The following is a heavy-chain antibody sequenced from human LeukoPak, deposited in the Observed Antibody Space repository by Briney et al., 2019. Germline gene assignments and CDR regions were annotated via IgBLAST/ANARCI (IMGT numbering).Heavy chain of an antibody. J-gene: IGHJ5*02. Sequence: PSETLSLTCTVSGGSISSYYWSWIRQPPGKGLEWIGYIYYSGSTNYNPSLKSRVTISVDTSKNQFSLKLSSVTAADTAMYYCASGVAVAGTGSWFDPWGQGTLVTVSS. CDR3: ASGVAVAGTGSWFDP. CDR1: GGSISSYY. D-gene: IGHD6-19*01. V-gene: IGHV4-59*01. CDR2: IYYSGST.